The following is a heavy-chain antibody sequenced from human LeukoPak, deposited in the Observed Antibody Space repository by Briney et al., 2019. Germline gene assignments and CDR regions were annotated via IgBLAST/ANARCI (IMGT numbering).Heavy chain of an antibody. V-gene: IGHV3-53*01. CDR3: ARGGVVQYSNFDY. J-gene: IGHJ4*02. CDR1: GFTVSSNY. D-gene: IGHD2-15*01. Sequence: GGSLRLSCAASGFTVSSNYMSWVRQAQGKGLEWVSVIYSGGSTYYADSVKGRFTISRDSSKNTLYLQMNSLRAEDTAVYYCARGGVVQYSNFDYWGQGTLVTVSS. CDR2: IYSGGST.